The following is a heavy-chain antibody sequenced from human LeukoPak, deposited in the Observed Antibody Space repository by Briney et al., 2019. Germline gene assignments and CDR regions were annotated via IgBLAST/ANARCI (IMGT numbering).Heavy chain of an antibody. D-gene: IGHD1-26*01. CDR2: ISNSGDTI. CDR1: GFNFGFYE. V-gene: IGHV3-48*03. J-gene: IGHJ4*02. Sequence: GSLRLSCAASGFNFGFYEMNWVRQAPGKGLEWVSYISNSGDTIYYADSVKGRFTISRDNTKNSLYLHMNSLRAGDTAVYYCARGGGSYPFFDYWGQGTLVTVSS. CDR3: ARGGGSYPFFDY.